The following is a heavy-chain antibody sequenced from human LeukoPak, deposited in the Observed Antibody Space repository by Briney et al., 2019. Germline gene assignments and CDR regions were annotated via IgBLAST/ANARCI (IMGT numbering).Heavy chain of an antibody. V-gene: IGHV4-59*11. Sequence: PSETLSLTCTVSGDSITSHYWSWIRQPPGKGLDWIGYIHNSGSTNYNPSLRKRVTISQDTSKNQFSLKLSSVTAADTAVYYCATSLRGRIAMAGPIVPYFFDYWGQGTLVTVSS. CDR2: IHNSGST. CDR3: ATSLRGRIAMAGPIVPYFFDY. CDR1: GDSITSHY. J-gene: IGHJ4*02. D-gene: IGHD6-19*01.